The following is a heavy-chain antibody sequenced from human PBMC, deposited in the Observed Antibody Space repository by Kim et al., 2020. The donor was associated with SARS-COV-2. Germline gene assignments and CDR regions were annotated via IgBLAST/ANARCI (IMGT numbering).Heavy chain of an antibody. CDR1: GGSISSGGYY. CDR2: IYYSGST. CDR3: ARVDQGDAYYDILTGYGNAFDI. J-gene: IGHJ3*02. Sequence: SETLSLTCTVSGGSISSGGYYWSWIRQHPGKGLEWIGYIYYSGSTYYNPSLKSRVTISVDTSKNQFSLKLSSVTAADTAVYYCARVDQGDAYYDILTGYGNAFDIWGQGTMVTVSS. D-gene: IGHD3-9*01. V-gene: IGHV4-31*03.